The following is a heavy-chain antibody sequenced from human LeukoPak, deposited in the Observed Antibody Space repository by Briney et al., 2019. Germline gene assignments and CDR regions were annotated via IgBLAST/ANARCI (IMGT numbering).Heavy chain of an antibody. D-gene: IGHD2-15*01. Sequence: PGGSLRLSCAASGFTFSSYAMSWVRQAPGKGREWVSGIHNSGRNTYYANSVKGRFTISRDNSKNTLFLQMYSLRAEDTVRYYCARDLGSFYTDSGGCSNGYWGQGTQVTVYS. CDR1: GFTFSSYA. CDR3: ARDLGSFYTDSGGCSNGY. CDR2: IHNSGRNT. V-gene: IGHV3-23*01. J-gene: IGHJ4*02.